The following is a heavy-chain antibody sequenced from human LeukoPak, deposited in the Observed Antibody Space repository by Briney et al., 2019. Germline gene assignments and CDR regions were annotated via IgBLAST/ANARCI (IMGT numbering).Heavy chain of an antibody. CDR1: GFTFSSYG. Sequence: GGSLRLSCAASGFTFSSYGMHWVRQAPGKGLEWVAVISYDGSNKYYVGSVKGRFTISRDNSKNTLYLQMNSLRAEDTAVYYCAKEGYYYDSSGYYYFDYWGQGTLVTVSS. D-gene: IGHD3-22*01. CDR2: ISYDGSNK. CDR3: AKEGYYYDSSGYYYFDY. V-gene: IGHV3-30*18. J-gene: IGHJ4*02.